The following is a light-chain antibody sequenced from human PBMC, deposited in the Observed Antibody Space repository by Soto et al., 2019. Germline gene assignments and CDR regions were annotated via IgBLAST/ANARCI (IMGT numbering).Light chain of an antibody. CDR1: QSVSSS. V-gene: IGKV3-15*01. Sequence: EIVMTQSPATLSVSPGERATLSCRASQSVSSSLAWYQQKPGQAPRLLIHGASTRATGIPATFSGSGSGTEFTLTTNSLQSEDFAVYYCHQYYNWPLTFGGGTKVEIK. CDR3: HQYYNWPLT. J-gene: IGKJ4*01. CDR2: GAS.